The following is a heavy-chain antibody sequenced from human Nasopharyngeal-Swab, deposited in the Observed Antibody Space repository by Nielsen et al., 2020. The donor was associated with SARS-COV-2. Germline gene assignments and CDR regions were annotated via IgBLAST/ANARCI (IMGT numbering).Heavy chain of an antibody. D-gene: IGHD2-15*01. CDR1: GCSISSYY. V-gene: IGHV4-59*01. CDR2: IYYNGST. CDR3: ARIGCSGGSCYCDY. Sequence: SETLSLTCAVAGCSISSYYWSWIRQPPGKGLEWIGYIYYNGSTNYNPSLKSRVTISIDTSKNQFSLTLNSVTAADTAVYYCARIGCSGGSCYCDYWGQGTLVTVSS. J-gene: IGHJ4*02.